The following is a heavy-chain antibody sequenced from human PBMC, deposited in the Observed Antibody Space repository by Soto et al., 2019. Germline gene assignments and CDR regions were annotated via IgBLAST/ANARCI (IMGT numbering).Heavy chain of an antibody. D-gene: IGHD6-13*01. V-gene: IGHV4-30-2*01. CDR3: AREVAAAFYWYFDL. CDR2: IYHSGST. J-gene: IGHJ2*01. CDR1: GGSISSGGYS. Sequence: QLQLQESGSGLVKPSQTLSLTCAVSGGSISSGGYSWSWIRQPPGKGLEWIGYIYHSGSTYYNPSLKSRVTIAVARSKNHFSLKMSSVTAADTAVYYCAREVAAAFYWYFDLWCRGTLVTVSS.